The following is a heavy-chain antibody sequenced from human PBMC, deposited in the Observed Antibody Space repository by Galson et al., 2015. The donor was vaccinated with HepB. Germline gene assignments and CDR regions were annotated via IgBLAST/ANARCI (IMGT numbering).Heavy chain of an antibody. CDR3: ATVAWKINPGFDT. CDR1: GFAFRDYA. J-gene: IGHJ3*02. V-gene: IGHV3-30*02. D-gene: IGHD1-1*01. CDR2: ISHDENTK. Sequence: PRLSCAASGFAFRDYAMHWVRQAPGKGLEWVAYISHDENTKRFADSVQGRFTVSRDNPKDTLYLHLNSLKTEDTAVYYCATVAWKINPGFDTWGRGSMVTVSP.